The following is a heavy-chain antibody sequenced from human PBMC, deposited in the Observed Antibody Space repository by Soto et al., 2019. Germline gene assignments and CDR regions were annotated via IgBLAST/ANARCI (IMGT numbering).Heavy chain of an antibody. Sequence: ASVKVSCKASGYTFTSYYMHWVRQAPGQGLEWMGIINPIGGSTTYAQKFQGRVTMTRDTSTSTVYMELSSLRSEDTAVYFCARAWQYYFDYWGQGTRVTVSS. V-gene: IGHV1-46*01. J-gene: IGHJ4*02. CDR3: ARAWQYYFDY. D-gene: IGHD6-19*01. CDR2: INPIGGST. CDR1: GYTFTSYY.